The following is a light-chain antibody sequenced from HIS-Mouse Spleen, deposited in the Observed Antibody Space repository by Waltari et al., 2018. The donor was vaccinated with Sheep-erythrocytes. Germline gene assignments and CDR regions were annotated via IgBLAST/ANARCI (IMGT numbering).Light chain of an antibody. J-gene: IGLJ3*02. V-gene: IGLV1-47*01. CDR3: AAWDDSLSGPV. Sequence: QSVLTQPPSASGTPGQRVTTSCSGSSSNIRSNYVHWYQHLPGPAPKLLIYRNNQRPSGVPDRFSGSKSGTSASLAISGLRSEDEADYYCAAWDDSLSGPVFGGGTKLTVL. CDR2: RNN. CDR1: SSNIRSNY.